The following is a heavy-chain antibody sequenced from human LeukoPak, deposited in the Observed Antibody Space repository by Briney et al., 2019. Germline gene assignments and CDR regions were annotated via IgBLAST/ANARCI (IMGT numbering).Heavy chain of an antibody. Sequence: ASVKVSCKASGYTFTSYYMHWVRQAPGQGLEWMGIINPSNGNTGYTPKFQGRVTMTRDMSTSAVYMELSSLRSEDTAVYYCANPPTVTSFDYWGQGTLVTVSS. J-gene: IGHJ4*02. CDR2: INPSNGNT. CDR1: GYTFTSYY. D-gene: IGHD4-11*01. CDR3: ANPPTVTSFDY. V-gene: IGHV1-46*01.